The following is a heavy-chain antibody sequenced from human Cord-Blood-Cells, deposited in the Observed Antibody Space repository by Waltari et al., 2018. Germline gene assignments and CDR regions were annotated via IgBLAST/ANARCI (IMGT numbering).Heavy chain of an antibody. D-gene: IGHD3-10*01. J-gene: IGHJ3*02. V-gene: IGHV3-30-3*01. CDR2: ISYDGSNK. CDR3: ASHYYGSGSYGAFDI. Sequence: QVQLVESGGGVVQPGRSLRLSCAASGFTFSSYAMHWVRPAPGKGLEWVAVISYDGSNKYYADSVKGRFTISRDNSKNTLYLQMNSLRAEDTAVYYCASHYYGSGSYGAFDIWGQGTMVTVSS. CDR1: GFTFSSYA.